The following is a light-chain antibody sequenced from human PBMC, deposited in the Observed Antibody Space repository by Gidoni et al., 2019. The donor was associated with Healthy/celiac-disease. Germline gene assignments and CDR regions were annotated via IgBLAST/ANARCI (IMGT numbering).Light chain of an antibody. CDR3: QQYGSSPRT. J-gene: IGKJ2*01. CDR1: QSVSSSY. CDR2: GAS. Sequence: EIVLTQSPVTLSLSPGERAPLSCRASQSVSSSYLAWYQQKPGQAPRLLIYGASSRATGIPDRFSGSGSGTDFTLTISRLEPEDFAVYYCQQYGSSPRTFGQGTKLEIK. V-gene: IGKV3-20*01.